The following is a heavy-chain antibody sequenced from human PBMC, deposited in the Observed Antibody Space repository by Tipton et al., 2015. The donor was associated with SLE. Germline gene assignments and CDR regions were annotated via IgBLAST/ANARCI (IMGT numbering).Heavy chain of an antibody. CDR3: ARFHLKSWYEFDS. V-gene: IGHV4-59*07. Sequence: TLSLTCSVSGVSIRRNYWAWIRQSPGKGLEWIVSTYNNDRTKYNPSLQSRVTVSVDTSRNQLSLKLSSVTAADTAVYYCARFHLKSWYEFDSWGQGTLVTVSS. CDR1: GVSIRRNY. J-gene: IGHJ5*01. D-gene: IGHD6-13*01. CDR2: TYNNDRT.